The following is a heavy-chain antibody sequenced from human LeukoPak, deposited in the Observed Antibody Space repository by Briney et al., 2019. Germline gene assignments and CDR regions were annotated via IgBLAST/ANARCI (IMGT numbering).Heavy chain of an antibody. CDR3: ARGLWGPYYFDY. D-gene: IGHD3-16*01. Sequence: PSETLSLTCAVYGGSFSGYSWSWIRQPPGKGLEWIGEINQSGSTNYNPSLKSRVTISVDTSKNQFSLKLSSVTAADTAVYYCARGLWGPYYFDYWGQGTLVTVSS. J-gene: IGHJ4*02. CDR2: INQSGST. V-gene: IGHV4-34*01. CDR1: GGSFSGYS.